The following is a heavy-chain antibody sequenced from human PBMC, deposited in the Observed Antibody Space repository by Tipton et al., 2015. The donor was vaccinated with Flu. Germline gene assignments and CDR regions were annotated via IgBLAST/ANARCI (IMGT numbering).Heavy chain of an antibody. Sequence: TLSLTCAVSRDSISSDFYWAWIRQFTGKGLEWIGTVSRTGSTIYNPSLKSRVTISIDTSKNQFSLNIRSVTAADMAVYYCARRNYSNYVSDPKSWFNPCGQGTLVAVSS. CDR1: RDSISSDFY. CDR2: VSRTGST. J-gene: IGHJ5*02. CDR3: ARRNYSNYVSDPKSWFNP. V-gene: IGHV4-38-2*01. D-gene: IGHD4-11*01.